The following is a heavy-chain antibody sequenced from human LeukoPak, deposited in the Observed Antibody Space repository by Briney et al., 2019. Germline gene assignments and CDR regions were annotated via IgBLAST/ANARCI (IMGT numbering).Heavy chain of an antibody. V-gene: IGHV1-46*01. Sequence: ASVKVSCKASGYTFTGYYMHWVRQAPGQGLEWMGIINPSGGSTSYAQKFQGRVTMTRDTSTSTVYMELSSLRSEDTAVYYCARDGLGHWNYRYYFDYWGQGTLVTVSS. CDR3: ARDGLGHWNYRYYFDY. CDR2: INPSGGST. D-gene: IGHD1-7*01. CDR1: GYTFTGYY. J-gene: IGHJ4*02.